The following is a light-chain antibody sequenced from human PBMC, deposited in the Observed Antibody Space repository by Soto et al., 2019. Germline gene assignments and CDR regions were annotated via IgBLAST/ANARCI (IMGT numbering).Light chain of an antibody. CDR3: PQYDDLPLT. CDR2: AAS. Sequence: DIQMTQSPSSLSASVGDRVTITCQASQDISNYINWYQQKPGKAPQLLIYAASNLETGVPSRFSGSGSGTDFTLTISSLQPGDLGTYFCPQYDDLPLTFGGGTKVELK. J-gene: IGKJ4*01. CDR1: QDISNY. V-gene: IGKV1-33*01.